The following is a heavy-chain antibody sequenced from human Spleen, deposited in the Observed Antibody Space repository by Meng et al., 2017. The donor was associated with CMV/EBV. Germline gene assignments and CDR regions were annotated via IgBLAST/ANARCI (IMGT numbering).Heavy chain of an antibody. Sequence: LEGCGPGWGRASETLSLTRPVSGGSISVSSYDWSWIRQPPGKGLEWIAYFYHTGSANNNPSLKSRVTISVDTSKNQLSLKLSSVTAADTAVYYCARDGQPIAAAGRGEDYFDYWGQGTLVTVSS. J-gene: IGHJ4*02. CDR1: GGSISVSSYD. V-gene: IGHV4-61*01. CDR2: FYHTGSA. CDR3: ARDGQPIAAAGRGEDYFDY. D-gene: IGHD6-13*01.